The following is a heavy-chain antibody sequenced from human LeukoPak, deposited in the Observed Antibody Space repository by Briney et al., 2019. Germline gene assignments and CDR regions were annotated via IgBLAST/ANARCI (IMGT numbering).Heavy chain of an antibody. D-gene: IGHD2-21*01. J-gene: IGHJ4*02. CDR3: VSDILRNFDY. CDR2: IYSGGST. CDR1: GFTVNNNY. Sequence: PGGSLRFSCAASGFTVNNNYMSWVRQAPGKGLEWVSIIYSGGSTKYADSVKGRFTISRDTSKNTLYLQMNSLSAEDSAVYYCVSDILRNFDYWGQGTLVTVSS. V-gene: IGHV3-53*01.